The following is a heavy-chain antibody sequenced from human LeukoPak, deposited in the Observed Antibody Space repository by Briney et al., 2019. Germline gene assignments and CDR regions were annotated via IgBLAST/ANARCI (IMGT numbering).Heavy chain of an antibody. CDR1: GFTFSSYA. J-gene: IGHJ4*02. CDR2: ISGNDGNT. D-gene: IGHD5-24*01. V-gene: IGHV3-23*01. CDR3: AKGVFAMAWAPADY. Sequence: GSLRLSCAASGFTFSSYAMSWVRQAPGRGQEWVSSISGNDGNTNYAGSVKGRFTISRDNSKNTLYLQMNSLRAEDTAVYYCAKGVFAMAWAPADYWGQGALVTVSS.